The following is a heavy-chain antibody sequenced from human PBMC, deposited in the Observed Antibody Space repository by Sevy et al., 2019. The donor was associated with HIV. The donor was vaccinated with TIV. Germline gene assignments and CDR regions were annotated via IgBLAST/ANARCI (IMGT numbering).Heavy chain of an antibody. CDR3: ATLAWLQFAYGMDV. CDR1: GFTFSSYG. Sequence: GGSLRLSCAASGFTFSSYGMHWVRQAPGKGLEWVAVISYDGSKKYYADSVKGRFTISRDNSKNTLYLQMNSLRAEDTAVYYCATLAWLQFAYGMDVWGQGTTVTVSS. J-gene: IGHJ6*02. CDR2: ISYDGSKK. D-gene: IGHD5-12*01. V-gene: IGHV3-30*03.